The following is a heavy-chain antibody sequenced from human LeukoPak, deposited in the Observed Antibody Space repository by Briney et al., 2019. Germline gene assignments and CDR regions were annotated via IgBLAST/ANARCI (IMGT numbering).Heavy chain of an antibody. D-gene: IGHD4-11*01. CDR1: GFTFSGSA. CDR2: IRSKANSYAT. V-gene: IGHV3-73*01. CDR3: TRHDSSYLNWFDP. Sequence: GGSLRLSWAASGFTFSGSAIHWVRQASGKGLEWVGRIRSKANSYATAYAASVKGRFTISRDDSKNMAYLQMNSLKTEDTAVYYCTRHDSSYLNWFDPWGQGTLVTVSS. J-gene: IGHJ5*02.